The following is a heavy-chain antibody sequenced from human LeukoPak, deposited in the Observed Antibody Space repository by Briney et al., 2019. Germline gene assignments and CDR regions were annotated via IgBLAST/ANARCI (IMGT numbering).Heavy chain of an antibody. J-gene: IGHJ4*02. V-gene: IGHV3-30*02. Sequence: PGGSLRLSCAASGFTFSSYGMHWVRQAPGKGLEWVAFIRYDGSNKYYADSVKGRFTISRDNSKNTLYLQMNSLRAEDTAVYYCAKDGLDSGGNPVDYWGQGTLVTVSS. D-gene: IGHD2-15*01. CDR2: IRYDGSNK. CDR3: AKDGLDSGGNPVDY. CDR1: GFTFSSYG.